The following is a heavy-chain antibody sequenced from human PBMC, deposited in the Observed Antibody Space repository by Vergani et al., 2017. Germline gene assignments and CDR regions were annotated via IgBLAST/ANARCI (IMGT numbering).Heavy chain of an antibody. V-gene: IGHV3-23*04. J-gene: IGHJ6*02. CDR1: GFTFSSYG. D-gene: IGHD5-24*01. CDR3: AREGATSHYYYYYYGMDV. CDR2: ISGSGGST. Sequence: VQLVESGGGVVQPGRSLRLSCAASGFTFSSYGMHWVRQAPGKGLEWVSAISGSGGSTYYADSVKGRFTISRDNSKNTLYLQMNSLRAEDTAVYYCAREGATSHYYYYYYGMDVWGQGTTVTVSS.